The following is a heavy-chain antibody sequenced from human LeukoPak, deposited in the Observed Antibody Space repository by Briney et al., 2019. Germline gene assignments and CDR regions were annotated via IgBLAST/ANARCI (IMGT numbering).Heavy chain of an antibody. CDR3: TKSSGYEDY. V-gene: IGHV3-73*01. D-gene: IGHD5-12*01. CDR1: GFSFSGSD. CDR2: IRSKASSYAT. Sequence: GGSLRLSCAASGFSFSGSDMRWVRQASGKGLEWVGRIRSKASSYATPYLTRVNSRFTISRNDSKNTTYLQMNSLNTEDTAGEYCTKSSGYEDYWGQGTLVTVSS. J-gene: IGHJ4*02.